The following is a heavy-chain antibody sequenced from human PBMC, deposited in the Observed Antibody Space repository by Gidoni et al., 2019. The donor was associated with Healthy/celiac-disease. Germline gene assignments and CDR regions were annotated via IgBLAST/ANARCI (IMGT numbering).Heavy chain of an antibody. Sequence: QLQLQESGPGLVKPSETLSLTCTVSGGSISSSSYYWGWIRQPPGKGLEWIGSIYYSGSTYYNPSLKSRVTISVDTSKNQFSLKLSSVTAADTAVYYCARYQAFSFTGPPWWGQGTLVTVSS. V-gene: IGHV4-39*07. CDR1: GGSISSSSYY. J-gene: IGHJ4*02. D-gene: IGHD2-2*01. CDR2: IYYSGST. CDR3: ARYQAFSFTGPPW.